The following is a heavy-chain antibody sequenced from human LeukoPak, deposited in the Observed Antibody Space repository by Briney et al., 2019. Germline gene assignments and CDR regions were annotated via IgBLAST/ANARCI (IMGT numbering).Heavy chain of an antibody. V-gene: IGHV3-7*01. D-gene: IGHD4-17*01. CDR1: GFTFSDFW. Sequence: PGGSLRLSCAAAGFTFSDFWMSWVRQAPGKGLEWVAIIKQDGSEKYYVDSVKGRFTISRDNAKNSLYLQMNSLRAEDTAVYYCARDRDTTVTTFDYWGQGTLVTVSS. CDR3: ARDRDTTVTTFDY. J-gene: IGHJ4*02. CDR2: IKQDGSEK.